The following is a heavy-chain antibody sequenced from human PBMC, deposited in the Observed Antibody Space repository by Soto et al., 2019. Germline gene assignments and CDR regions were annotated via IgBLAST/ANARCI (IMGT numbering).Heavy chain of an antibody. CDR1: GFTFHNYA. CDR3: AKEDVSGFDY. D-gene: IGHD3-16*01. J-gene: IGHJ4*02. V-gene: IGHV3-23*01. CDR2: IKGSGKTT. Sequence: PGGSLRLSCAASGFTFHNYAMSWVRQAPGKGLEWVSLIKGSGKTTFYADSVKGRLTISRDNSKSTLYLQMNSLTAEDTAIYYCAKEDVSGFDYWGQGTPVTVSS.